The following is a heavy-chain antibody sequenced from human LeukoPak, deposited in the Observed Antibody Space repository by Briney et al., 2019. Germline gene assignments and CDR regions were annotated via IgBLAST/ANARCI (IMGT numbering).Heavy chain of an antibody. CDR3: AREKRVYGGKIFDY. CDR1: GFTFSSFG. D-gene: IGHD4-23*01. Sequence: GGSLRLSCAASGFTFSSFGMHWVRQAPGKGLEWVALIWSDDRNKYYADSVKGQFTISRDNSKNTLYLQMNSLRAEDTAVYYCAREKRVYGGKIFDYWGQGTLVTVSS. V-gene: IGHV3-33*01. CDR2: IWSDDRNK. J-gene: IGHJ4*02.